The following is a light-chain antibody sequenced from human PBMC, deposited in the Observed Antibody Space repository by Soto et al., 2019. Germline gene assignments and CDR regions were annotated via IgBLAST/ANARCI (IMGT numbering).Light chain of an antibody. CDR2: GND. CDR1: SSNVGSDS. V-gene: IGLV1-51*01. J-gene: IGLJ1*01. Sequence: QSVLTQPPSVSAAPGQRVTISCSGSSSNVGSDSVSWYQQVPGTAPKLLIYGNDKRPSGIPDRFSGSKSATSATLGITGLQSGDEADYYCAAWDNSLSVRVFGTGTKLTVL. CDR3: AAWDNSLSVRV.